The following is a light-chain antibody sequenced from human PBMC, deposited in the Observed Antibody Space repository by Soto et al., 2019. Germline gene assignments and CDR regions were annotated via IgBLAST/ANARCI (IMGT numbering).Light chain of an antibody. CDR3: AARDDSLNALV. V-gene: IGLV1-44*01. J-gene: IGLJ1*01. CDR2: SNT. CDR1: SSNIGSNT. Sequence: QSVLTQPPSASGTPGQRVTVSCSGSSSNIGSNTVSWYQQLPGTAHKLLIYSNTQRPSGVPDRFSGSKSDTSASLAISGLQSEDEPDYYCAARDDSLNALVFPTGTQLTVL.